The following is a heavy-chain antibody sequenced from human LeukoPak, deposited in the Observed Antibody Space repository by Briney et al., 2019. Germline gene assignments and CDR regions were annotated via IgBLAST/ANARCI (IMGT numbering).Heavy chain of an antibody. Sequence: SETLSLTCNVSGDSISSYYWSWIRQPPGKGLEWIGYISNSGSTNYNPSLKSRVTISVDTSKNQFSLKLSSVTAADTAVYYCARDLWTWGQGTLVTVSS. CDR2: ISNSGST. V-gene: IGHV4-59*12. D-gene: IGHD2/OR15-2a*01. CDR3: ARDLWT. J-gene: IGHJ5*02. CDR1: GDSISSYY.